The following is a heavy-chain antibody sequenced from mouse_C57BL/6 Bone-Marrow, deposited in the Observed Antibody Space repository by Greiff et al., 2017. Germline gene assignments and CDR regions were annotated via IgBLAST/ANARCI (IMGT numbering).Heavy chain of an antibody. CDR3: ARGRYYGSSHDY. CDR1: GYTFTSYW. CDR2: IDPTSGVT. Sequence: QVQLQQPGAELVKPGASVQLSCKASGYTFTSYWMHWVKQRPGRGLAWIGRIDPTSGVTKYNEKFKGKATLTVDKPSSTAYMQRSSLTSEDSAVYYCARGRYYGSSHDYWGQGTTLTVSS. V-gene: IGHV1-72*01. D-gene: IGHD1-1*01. J-gene: IGHJ2*01.